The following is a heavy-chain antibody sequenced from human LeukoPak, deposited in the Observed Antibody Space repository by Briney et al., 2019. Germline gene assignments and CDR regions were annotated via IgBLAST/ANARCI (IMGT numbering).Heavy chain of an antibody. D-gene: IGHD3-10*01. Sequence: SETLSLTCTVSGGSISSYYWSWIRQPPGKGLEWLGYIYYSGSTNYNPSLKSRVTISVDTSKNQFSLKLSSVTAADTAVYYCARGVELLWFAELPLPIYYYYYMDVWGKGTTVTVSS. V-gene: IGHV4-59*08. J-gene: IGHJ6*03. CDR3: ARGVELLWFAELPLPIYYYYYMDV. CDR1: GGSISSYY. CDR2: IYYSGST.